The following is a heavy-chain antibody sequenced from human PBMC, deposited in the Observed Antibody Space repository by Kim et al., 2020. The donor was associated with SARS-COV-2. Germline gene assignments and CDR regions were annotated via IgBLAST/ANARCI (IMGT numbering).Heavy chain of an antibody. CDR3: ARDGRDSRGTPTYYYYGMDV. CDR2: INPNSGGT. Sequence: ASVKVSCKASGYTFTGYYMHWVRQAPGQGLEWMGWINPNSGGTNYAQKFQGWVTMTRDTSISTAYMELSRLRSDDTAVYYCARDGRDSRGTPTYYYYGMDVWGQGTTVTVSS. J-gene: IGHJ6*02. V-gene: IGHV1-2*04. D-gene: IGHD6-13*01. CDR1: GYTFTGYY.